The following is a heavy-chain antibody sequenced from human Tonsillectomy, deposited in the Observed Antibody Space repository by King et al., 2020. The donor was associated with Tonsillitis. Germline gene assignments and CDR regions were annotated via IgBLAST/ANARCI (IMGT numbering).Heavy chain of an antibody. CDR2: IYYSGST. D-gene: IGHD3-16*01. J-gene: IGHJ5*02. V-gene: IGHV4-39*01. CDR1: CVSISSSSYY. CDR3: ARPMGDYNWFDP. Sequence: LQLQESGPGLVKPSETLSLTCTVSCVSISSSSYYWGWIRQPSGKGLEWIGSIYYSGSTYYNPSLKSRGTISADTSNNQFSLKLSSVTAADTAVYYCARPMGDYNWFDPWGQGTLVTVSS.